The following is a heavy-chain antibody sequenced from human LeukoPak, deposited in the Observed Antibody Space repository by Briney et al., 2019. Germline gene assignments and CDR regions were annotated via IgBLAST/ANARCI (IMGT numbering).Heavy chain of an antibody. CDR3: ARSEGATTWPFDY. V-gene: IGHV3-30-3*01. CDR2: ISYDGSNK. J-gene: IGHJ4*02. D-gene: IGHD1-26*01. CDR1: GFTFSSYA. Sequence: PGGSLRLSCAASGFTFSSYAMHWVRQAPGKGLEWVAVISYDGSNKYYADSVKGRFTISRDNSKNTLYLQMNSLRAEDTAVYYCARSEGATTWPFDYWGQGTLVTVSS.